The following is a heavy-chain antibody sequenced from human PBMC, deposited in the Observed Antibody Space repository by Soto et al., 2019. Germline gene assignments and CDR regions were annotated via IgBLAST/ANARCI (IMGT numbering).Heavy chain of an antibody. Sequence: VQLVESGGGLVQPGGSLRLSCAGSGFTVTDNHMTWVRQAPGRGPEWVSTIYYNGNTFHADSVWGRFTISRDTSKNLLYLQMNRLTAEDTAVYYCATGGDTAKDGYWGQGTLVTVSS. CDR1: GFTVTDNH. CDR3: ATGGDTAKDGY. D-gene: IGHD5-18*01. CDR2: IYYNGNT. V-gene: IGHV3-53*01. J-gene: IGHJ4*02.